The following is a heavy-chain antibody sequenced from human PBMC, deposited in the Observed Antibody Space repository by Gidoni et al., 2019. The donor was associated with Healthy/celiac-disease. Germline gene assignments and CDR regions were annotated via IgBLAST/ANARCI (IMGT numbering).Heavy chain of an antibody. J-gene: IGHJ5*02. CDR1: GGSISSGSSY. Sequence: QVQLQESGPGLVKPSQTLSLTCTVSGGSISSGSSYWRWIRQPAGKGLEWIGRIYTSGSTNYNPSLKSRVTISVDTSKNQFSLKLSSVTAADTAVYYCARGLGSSGSRPGAVAALNWFDPWGQGTLVTVSS. CDR2: IYTSGST. CDR3: ARGLGSSGSRPGAVAALNWFDP. V-gene: IGHV4-61*02. D-gene: IGHD6-19*01.